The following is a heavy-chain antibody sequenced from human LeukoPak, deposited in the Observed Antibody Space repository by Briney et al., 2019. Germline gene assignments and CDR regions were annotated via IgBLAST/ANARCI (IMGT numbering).Heavy chain of an antibody. CDR1: GSSFTSYW. CDR3: ARSSDSSGFYDYFDY. Sequence: GESLKISCECSGSSFTSYWIGWVRQMPGKGLEWVAIIYPGDSDTIYSPSFQGQVTISADNSISTAYLQWSSLKASDTAMYYCARSSDSSGFYDYFDYWGQGTLVTVSS. D-gene: IGHD3-22*01. J-gene: IGHJ4*02. V-gene: IGHV5-51*01. CDR2: IYPGDSDT.